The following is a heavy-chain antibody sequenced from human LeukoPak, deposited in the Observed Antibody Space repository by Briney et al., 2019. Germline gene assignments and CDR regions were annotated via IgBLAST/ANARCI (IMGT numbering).Heavy chain of an antibody. D-gene: IGHD3-3*01. CDR1: GFTFSDYY. V-gene: IGHV3-11*01. J-gene: IGHJ4*02. CDR2: ISSSGRTI. Sequence: GGSLRLTCAASGFTFSDYYMSWIRQAPGKGLEWVSYISSSGRTIYYADSEKGRFTISRDNAKNSLYLQMNSLRAEDTAVYYCARDRRYLEYYLDYWGQGTLVTVSS. CDR3: ARDRRYLEYYLDY.